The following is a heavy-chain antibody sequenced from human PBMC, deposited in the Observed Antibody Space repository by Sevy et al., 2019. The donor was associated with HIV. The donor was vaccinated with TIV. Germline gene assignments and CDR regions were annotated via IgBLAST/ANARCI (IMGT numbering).Heavy chain of an antibody. CDR1: GFTFSSYG. Sequence: GGSLRLSCAASGFTFSSYGMHWVRQAPGKGLEWVAVISYDGSNKYYADSVKGRFTISRDNSKNTLYLQMNSLRAEDTAVYXXAKAQKGYYYDSSGYYYYYYYGMDVWGQGTTVTVSS. V-gene: IGHV3-30*18. CDR2: ISYDGSNK. J-gene: IGHJ6*02. D-gene: IGHD3-22*01. CDR3: AKAQKGYYYDSSGYYYYYYYGMDV.